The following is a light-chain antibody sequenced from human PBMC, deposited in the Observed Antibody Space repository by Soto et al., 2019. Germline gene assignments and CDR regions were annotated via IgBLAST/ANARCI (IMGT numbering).Light chain of an antibody. Sequence: IVLTQSPAILALSPGDRATLSCRASQSVGTLYLAWYQQKPGQAPRLLISGTSTRATGIPDRFSGSASGTDFTLTISSLQPEDFATYFCQQANSFPLTFGPGTKVDIK. CDR3: QQANSFPLT. J-gene: IGKJ3*01. V-gene: IGKV3D-20*02. CDR2: GTS. CDR1: QSVGTLY.